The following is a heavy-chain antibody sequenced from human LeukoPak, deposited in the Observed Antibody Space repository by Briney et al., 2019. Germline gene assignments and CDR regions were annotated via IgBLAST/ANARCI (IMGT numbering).Heavy chain of an antibody. CDR3: ANSEFYVSGKYAGIDN. CDR1: GFTFSSYA. V-gene: IGHV3-23*01. CDR2: IGDDT. J-gene: IGHJ4*02. D-gene: IGHD3-10*01. Sequence: PGGSLRLSCAASGFTFSSYAMNGVRQAPGKGLEWVSTIGDDTYYADSVKGRITVSRDNSRNTLYLQMNFLGVEDTAVYYCANSEFYVSGKYAGIDNWGEGTLVTVSS.